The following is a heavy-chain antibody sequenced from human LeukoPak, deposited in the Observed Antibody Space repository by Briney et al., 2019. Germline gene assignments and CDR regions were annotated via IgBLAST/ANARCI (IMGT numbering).Heavy chain of an antibody. V-gene: IGHV3-48*03. J-gene: IGHJ4*02. CDR1: GFTFSSYE. CDR2: ISSSGSTT. D-gene: IGHD3-22*01. Sequence: QPGRSLRLSCAASGFTFSSYEMNWVRQAPGKGLEWVSYISSSGSTTYYADSVKGRFTISRDNAKNSLYLQMNSLRAEDTAVYYCARDPYYYDSSGYFDYWGQGTLVTVSS. CDR3: ARDPYYYDSSGYFDY.